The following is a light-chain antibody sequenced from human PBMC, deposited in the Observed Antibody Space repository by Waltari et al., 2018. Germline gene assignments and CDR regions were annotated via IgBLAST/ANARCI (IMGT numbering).Light chain of an antibody. CDR3: CSYAGSYTFYV. CDR1: SSDVGGYNY. Sequence: QSALTQPRSVSGSPGQSVTISCTGTSSDVGGYNYVSWYQQPPGKAPNLMIYDVSKRPSGVPDRFSGSKSGNTASLTISGLQAEDEADYYCCSYAGSYTFYVFGTGTKVTVL. J-gene: IGLJ1*01. CDR2: DVS. V-gene: IGLV2-11*01.